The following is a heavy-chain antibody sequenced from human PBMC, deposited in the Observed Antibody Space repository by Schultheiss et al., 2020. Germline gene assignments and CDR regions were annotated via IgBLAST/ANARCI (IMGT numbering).Heavy chain of an antibody. D-gene: IGHD6-19*01. Sequence: SQTLSLTCTVSGGSISSGYYWGWIRQPPGKGLEWIGYIYYSGSTYYNPSLKSRVTISVDTSKNQFSLRLSSVTAADTAVYYCARDRLLRYSSGWSLYFDYWGQGTLVTVSS. V-gene: IGHV4-38-2*02. J-gene: IGHJ4*02. CDR2: IYYSGST. CDR1: GGSISSGYY. CDR3: ARDRLLRYSSGWSLYFDY.